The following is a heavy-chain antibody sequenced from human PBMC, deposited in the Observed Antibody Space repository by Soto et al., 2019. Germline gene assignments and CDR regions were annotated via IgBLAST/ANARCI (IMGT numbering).Heavy chain of an antibody. V-gene: IGHV4-31*03. Sequence: SETLSLTCTVSGGSISSGGYYWSWIRQHPGKGLEWIGYIYYSGSTYYNPSLKSRVTISVDTSKNQFSLKLSSVTAADTAVYYCVRASVDTGYWYFGLWGRGTLVTVSS. CDR2: IYYSGST. CDR3: VRASVDTGYWYFGL. CDR1: GGSISSGGYY. D-gene: IGHD5-18*01. J-gene: IGHJ2*01.